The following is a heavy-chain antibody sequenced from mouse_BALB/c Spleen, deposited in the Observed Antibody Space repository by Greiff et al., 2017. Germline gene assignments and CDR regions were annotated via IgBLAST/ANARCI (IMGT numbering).Heavy chain of an antibody. V-gene: IGHV5-12-1*01. CDR3: ARHRGYRYDYAMDY. J-gene: IGHJ4*01. D-gene: IGHD2-14*01. Sequence: EVKVVESGGGLVKPGGSLKLSCAASGFAFSSYDMSWVRQTPEKRLEWVAYISSGGGSTYYPDTVKGRFTISRDNAKNTLYLQMSSLKSEDTAMYYCARHRGYRYDYAMDYWGQGTSVTVSS. CDR1: GFAFSSYD. CDR2: ISSGGGST.